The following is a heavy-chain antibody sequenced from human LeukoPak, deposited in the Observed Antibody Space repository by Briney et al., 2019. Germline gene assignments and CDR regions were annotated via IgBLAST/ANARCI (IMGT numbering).Heavy chain of an antibody. CDR2: IYYSGST. CDR1: GGSIFSYY. V-gene: IGHV4-59*08. D-gene: IGHD2-21*01. CDR3: ARHLNNCGDDCYIFDY. Sequence: SETLSLTCTVSGGSIFSYYWSWIRQPPGKGLEWMGYIYYSGSTNYNPSLKSRVTVSVDTSKNQFSLRVSSVTAADTAVYYCARHLNNCGDDCYIFDYWGQGTLVTVSS. J-gene: IGHJ4*02.